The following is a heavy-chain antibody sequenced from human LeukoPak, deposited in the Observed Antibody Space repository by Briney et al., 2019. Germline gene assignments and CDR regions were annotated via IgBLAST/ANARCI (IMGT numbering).Heavy chain of an antibody. V-gene: IGHV3-30*03. D-gene: IGHD5-12*01. CDR1: GFTFGNHA. Sequence: GKSLTLSCVASGFTFGNHAMHWVRQAPGKGLEWLAVISFDGSSQNYADAVKGRFIISRDNSRNTLYVEMNSLRTDDTALYYCARDPYRVDITRIDFWGQGTRVTVSS. J-gene: IGHJ4*02. CDR3: ARDPYRVDITRIDF. CDR2: ISFDGSSQ.